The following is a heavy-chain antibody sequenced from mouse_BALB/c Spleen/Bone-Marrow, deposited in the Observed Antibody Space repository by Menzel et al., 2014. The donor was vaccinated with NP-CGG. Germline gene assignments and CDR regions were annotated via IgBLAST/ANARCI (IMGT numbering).Heavy chain of an antibody. Sequence: LVKTGATVKISCKASGYSFTGYYLHWVKQSHGKSLEWIGYISCYNGATSCNQKFKGKATFTVDTSSSTAYMQFNSLTSEDSAVYYCARHYGSSYGAMGYWAKGTSVPVSS. J-gene: IGHJ4*01. D-gene: IGHD1-1*01. CDR3: ARHYGSSYGAMGY. CDR1: GYSFTGYY. V-gene: IGHV1S34*01. CDR2: ISCYNGAT.